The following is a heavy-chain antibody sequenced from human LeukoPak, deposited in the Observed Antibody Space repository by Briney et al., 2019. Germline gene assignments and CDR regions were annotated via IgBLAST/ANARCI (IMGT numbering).Heavy chain of an antibody. Sequence: GGTLRLSCAASGFTFSSYGMSWVRQAPGKGLEWVSAISGSGGSTYYADSVKGRFTISRDNSKNTLYLQMNSLRAEDTAVYYCAKVGSSGYPNWFDPWGQGTLVTVSS. CDR3: AKVGSSGYPNWFDP. J-gene: IGHJ5*02. CDR2: ISGSGGST. D-gene: IGHD3-22*01. CDR1: GFTFSSYG. V-gene: IGHV3-23*01.